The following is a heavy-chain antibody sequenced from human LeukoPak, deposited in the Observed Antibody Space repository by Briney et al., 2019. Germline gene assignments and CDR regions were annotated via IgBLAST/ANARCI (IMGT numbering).Heavy chain of an antibody. Sequence: SETLSLTCTVSGGSISSGDYYWSWIRQPPGKGLEWIGYIYYSGGTYYNPSLKSRVTISVDTSKNQFSLKLSSVTAADTAVYYCARVYCSGGSCPYWGQGTLVTVSS. CDR3: ARVYCSGGSCPY. J-gene: IGHJ4*02. CDR2: IYYSGGT. V-gene: IGHV4-30-4*01. D-gene: IGHD2-15*01. CDR1: GGSISSGDYY.